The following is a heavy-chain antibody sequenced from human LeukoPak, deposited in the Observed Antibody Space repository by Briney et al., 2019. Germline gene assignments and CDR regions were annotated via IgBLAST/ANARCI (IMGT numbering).Heavy chain of an antibody. D-gene: IGHD6-13*01. CDR3: ARAKGRSSPVNP. Sequence: GGSLRPSCAASGFTFSSYSMNWVRQAPGKGLEWVSSISSSSSYIYYADSVKGRFTISRDNAKNSLYLQMNSLRAEDTAVYYCARAKGRSSPVNPWGQGTLVTVSS. CDR2: ISSSSSYI. J-gene: IGHJ5*02. V-gene: IGHV3-21*01. CDR1: GFTFSSYS.